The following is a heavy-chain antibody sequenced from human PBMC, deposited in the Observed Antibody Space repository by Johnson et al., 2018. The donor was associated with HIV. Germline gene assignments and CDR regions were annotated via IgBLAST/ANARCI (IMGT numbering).Heavy chain of an antibody. V-gene: IGHV3-30*04. CDR2: ISYDGSNK. J-gene: IGHJ3*02. CDR3: ARDRGAGSSGAFDI. D-gene: IGHD6-6*01. CDR1: GFTFSSYA. Sequence: QVQLVESGGGVVQPGRSLRLSCAASGFTFSSYAMHWVRRAPGKGLEWVAVISYDGSNKYYADSVKGRFTISRDNSKNTLYLQMNSLRAEDTAVYYCARDRGAGSSGAFDIWGQGTMVTVSS.